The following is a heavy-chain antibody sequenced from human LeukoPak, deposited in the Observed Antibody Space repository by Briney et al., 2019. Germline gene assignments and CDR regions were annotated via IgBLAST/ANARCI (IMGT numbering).Heavy chain of an antibody. CDR1: GFTFSNYL. CDR2: IKQDGSDK. CDR3: AKDVPVFSDAVD. D-gene: IGHD6-19*01. V-gene: IGHV3-7*01. J-gene: IGHJ4*02. Sequence: GGSLRLSCAASGFTFSNYLMTWVRQAPGKGLEWVANIKQDGSDKYYVDSVKGRFTISRDNAQNSLHLQMNSLRAEDTAVYYCAKDVPVFSDAVDWGQGTLVTVSS.